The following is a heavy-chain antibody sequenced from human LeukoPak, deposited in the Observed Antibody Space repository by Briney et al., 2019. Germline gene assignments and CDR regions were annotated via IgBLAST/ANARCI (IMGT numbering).Heavy chain of an antibody. CDR2: INWNGGST. J-gene: IGHJ6*03. CDR3: ARDGLGIAAAGTYYYYYMVV. V-gene: IGHV3-20*04. D-gene: IGHD6-13*01. Sequence: SGGSLRLSCAASGFTFDDYGMSWVRQAPGKGLEWVSGINWNGGSTGYADSVKGRFTISRDNAKNSLYLQMNSLRAEDTALYYCARDGLGIAAAGTYYYYYMVVWGKGTTVTISS. CDR1: GFTFDDYG.